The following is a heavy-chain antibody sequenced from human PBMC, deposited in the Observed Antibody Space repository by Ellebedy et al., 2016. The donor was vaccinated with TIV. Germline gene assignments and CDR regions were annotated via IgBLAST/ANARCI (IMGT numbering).Heavy chain of an antibody. CDR1: GFTFSDYA. J-gene: IGHJ3*02. CDR2: TSSDENNI. V-gene: IGHV3-30-3*01. Sequence: PGGSLRLSCAASGFTFSDYALHWVRQAPGKGLEWVAVTSSDENNISYSNSVKGRFTISRDYSKSTLYLQMNSLRAEDTAIYYCAKERGSGWAINVFDMWGRGTMVTVSS. CDR3: AKERGSGWAINVFDM. D-gene: IGHD6-19*01.